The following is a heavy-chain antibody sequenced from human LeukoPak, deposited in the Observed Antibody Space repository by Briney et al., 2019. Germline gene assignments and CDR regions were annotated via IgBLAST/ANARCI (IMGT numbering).Heavy chain of an antibody. CDR3: AKDRVYYGSGDY. CDR1: GGSISSSNW. Sequence: SRTLSLTCAVSGGSISSSNWWSWVRQPPEKGLEWIGEIYHSGSTNYNPSLKSRVTISVDKSKNQFSLKLSSVTAADTAVYYCAKDRVYYGSGDYWGQGTLVTVSS. V-gene: IGHV4-4*02. D-gene: IGHD3-10*01. CDR2: IYHSGST. J-gene: IGHJ4*02.